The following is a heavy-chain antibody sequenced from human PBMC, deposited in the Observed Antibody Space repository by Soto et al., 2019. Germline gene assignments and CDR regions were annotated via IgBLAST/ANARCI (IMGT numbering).Heavy chain of an antibody. D-gene: IGHD2-2*01. Sequence: SETLSLTCTVSGGSISSGGYYWSWIRQHPGKGLEWIGYIYYSGSTYYNPSLKSRVTISVDTSKNQFSLKLSSVTAADTAVYYCARACSSTSCSNFDYWGQGTLVTVSS. J-gene: IGHJ4*02. CDR2: IYYSGST. CDR1: GGSISSGGYY. CDR3: ARACSSTSCSNFDY. V-gene: IGHV4-31*03.